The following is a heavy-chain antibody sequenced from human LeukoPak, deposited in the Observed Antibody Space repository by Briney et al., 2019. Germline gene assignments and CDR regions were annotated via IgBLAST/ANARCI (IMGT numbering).Heavy chain of an antibody. D-gene: IGHD3-10*01. Sequence: SETLSLTCTVSGYSISSGYYWGWIRQPPGQGLEWIGYIYYSGSTNYNPSLKSRVTISVDTSKNQFSLKLSSVTAADTAVYYCARLTYYYGSGSYIDYWGQGTLVTVSS. CDR1: GYSISSGYY. CDR2: IYYSGST. CDR3: ARLTYYYGSGSYIDY. V-gene: IGHV4-61*01. J-gene: IGHJ4*02.